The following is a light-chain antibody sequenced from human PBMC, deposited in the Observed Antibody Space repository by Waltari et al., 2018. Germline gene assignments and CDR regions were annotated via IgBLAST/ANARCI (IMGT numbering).Light chain of an antibody. CDR3: QQSYSAPLA. J-gene: IGKJ4*01. CDR1: ETINTW. V-gene: IGKV1-5*01. Sequence: DIQMTQSPSTLSASVGDRATITCRASETINTWLAWYQQKPGKAPNLLIYDASSLQSGVPSRFSGSGSGTEFTLTISSLQPGDFATYYCQQSYSAPLAFGGGTKLDI. CDR2: DAS.